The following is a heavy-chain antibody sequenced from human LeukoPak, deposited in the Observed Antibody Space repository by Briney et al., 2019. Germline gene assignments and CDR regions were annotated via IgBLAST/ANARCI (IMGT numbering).Heavy chain of an antibody. Sequence: ASVKVSCKASGYTFTGYYMHWVRQAPGQGLEWMGWINPNSGGTNYAQKFQGRVTMTTDTSISTAYMELSRRRSDDTAVYYCASGDCGGDCYPHYWGQGTLVTVSS. CDR2: INPNSGGT. CDR1: GYTFTGYY. D-gene: IGHD2-21*02. V-gene: IGHV1-2*02. J-gene: IGHJ4*02. CDR3: ASGDCGGDCYPHY.